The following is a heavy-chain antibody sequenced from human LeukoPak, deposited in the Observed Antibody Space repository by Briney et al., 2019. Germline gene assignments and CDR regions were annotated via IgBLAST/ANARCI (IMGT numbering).Heavy chain of an antibody. V-gene: IGHV4-34*01. CDR1: GGSFSGYY. Sequence: SETLSLTCAVYGGSFSGYYWSWIRQPPGKGLEWIGEINHSGSTNYNPSLKKRVTISVDTSKTQFSLKLSSVTAADTAVYYCARYLAARVIGSRGFDYWGQGTLVTVSS. CDR3: ARYLAARVIGSRGFDY. D-gene: IGHD6-6*01. CDR2: INHSGST. J-gene: IGHJ4*02.